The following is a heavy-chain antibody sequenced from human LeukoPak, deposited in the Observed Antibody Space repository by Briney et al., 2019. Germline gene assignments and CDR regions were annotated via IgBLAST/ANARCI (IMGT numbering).Heavy chain of an antibody. CDR3: AKTRGGAVAGLTSLFDY. Sequence: GGSLRLSCAASGFTFSSSAMSWVRQAPGKGLEWVSAISNNGGYTYYADSVQGRFTISRDNSKNTLYLQMNSLRAEDTAVYYCAKTRGGAVAGLTSLFDYWGQGTLVTVSS. CDR1: GFTFSSSA. J-gene: IGHJ4*02. CDR2: ISNNGGYT. D-gene: IGHD6-19*01. V-gene: IGHV3-23*01.